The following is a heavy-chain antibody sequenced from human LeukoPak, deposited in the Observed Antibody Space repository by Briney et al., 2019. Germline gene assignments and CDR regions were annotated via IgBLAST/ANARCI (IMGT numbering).Heavy chain of an antibody. CDR3: ARDSGYSSSWYLTD. CDR1: GFTFRSYS. J-gene: IGHJ4*02. V-gene: IGHV3-21*01. CDR2: ISSSSSYI. D-gene: IGHD6-13*01. Sequence: GGSLRLSCAASGFTFRSYSMKWVRQAPGKGLEWVSSISSSSSYIYYADSVKGRFTIYRDNARNSLYLQMNSLRAEDTAVYYCARDSGYSSSWYLTDWGQGTLVTVSS.